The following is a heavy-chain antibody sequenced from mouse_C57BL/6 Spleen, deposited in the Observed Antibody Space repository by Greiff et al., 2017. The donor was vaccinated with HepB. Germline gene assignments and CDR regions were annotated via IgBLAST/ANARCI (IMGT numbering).Heavy chain of an antibody. V-gene: IGHV5-4*01. CDR3: ERDQVRGYAMDY. CDR1: GFTFSSYA. Sequence: EVQGVESGGGLVKPGGSLKLSCAASGFTFSSYAMSWVRQTPEKRLEWVATISDGGSYTYYPDNVKGRFTISRDNAKNNLYLQMSHLKSEDTAMYYCERDQVRGYAMDYWGQGTSVTVSS. D-gene: IGHD1-3*01. CDR2: ISDGGSYT. J-gene: IGHJ4*01.